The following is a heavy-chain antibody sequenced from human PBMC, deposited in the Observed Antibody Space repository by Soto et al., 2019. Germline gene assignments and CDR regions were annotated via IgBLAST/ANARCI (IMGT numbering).Heavy chain of an antibody. J-gene: IGHJ3*01. CDR1: GFSFSTYA. Sequence: QEQLVESGGGVVQPGTSLRLSCTASGFSFSTYAMYWVRQAPGKGLEWVAIISYDGSNAQYADSVKGRFTVARDNSKTTRHLQMHSVTAEDTVVYYCARDGGGFGVILLNSYAACDLWGQGRLVTVSS. V-gene: IGHV3-30*04. CDR2: ISYDGSNA. D-gene: IGHD3-10*01. CDR3: ARDGGGFGVILLNSYAACDL.